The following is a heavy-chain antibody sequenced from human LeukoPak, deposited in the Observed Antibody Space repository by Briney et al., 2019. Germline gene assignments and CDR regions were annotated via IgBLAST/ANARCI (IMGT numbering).Heavy chain of an antibody. CDR2: MNPNSGNT. CDR1: GYTFTSYD. D-gene: IGHD3-22*01. CDR3: ARGEFSYDRGYFDY. V-gene: IGHV1-8*01. Sequence: GASVKVSCKASGYTFTSYDISWVRQATGPGLEWMGWMNPNSGNTGYAQKFQGRVTMTRNTSISTAYMELSSLRSEDTAGYYCARGEFSYDRGYFDYWGQGTLVTVSS. J-gene: IGHJ4*02.